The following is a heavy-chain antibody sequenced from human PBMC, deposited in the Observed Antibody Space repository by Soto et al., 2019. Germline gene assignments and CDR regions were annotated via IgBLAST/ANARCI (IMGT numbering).Heavy chain of an antibody. Sequence: QVQLVESGGGVVQPGRSLRLSCAASGFTFSSYAMHWVRRAPGKGLEWMAVMSYDGSNKYYADSVKGRFTISRDNSKNTLYLQMNSLRTEETGMYYCEREGGAYWGQGTLVIVSS. J-gene: IGHJ4*02. CDR1: GFTFSSYA. D-gene: IGHD3-16*01. CDR3: EREGGAY. V-gene: IGHV3-30-3*01. CDR2: MSYDGSNK.